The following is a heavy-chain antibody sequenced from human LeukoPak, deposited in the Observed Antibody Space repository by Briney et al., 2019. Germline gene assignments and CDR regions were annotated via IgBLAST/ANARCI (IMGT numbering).Heavy chain of an antibody. CDR2: INSDGSST. D-gene: IGHD5-18*01. J-gene: IGHJ4*02. V-gene: IGHV3-74*01. CDR3: GNLDTPMGF. CDR1: GFTFSSYW. Sequence: GGSLRLSCAASGFTFSSYWMHWVRQAPGKGLVWVSRINSDGSSTSYADSVKGRFTISRDNAKNTFYLQMNSLIAEDTAVYYCGNLDTPMGFWGQETLVTVSS.